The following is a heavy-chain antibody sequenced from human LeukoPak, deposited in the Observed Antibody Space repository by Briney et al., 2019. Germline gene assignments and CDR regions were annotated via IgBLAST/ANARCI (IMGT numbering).Heavy chain of an antibody. CDR2: INSDGSST. D-gene: IGHD5-12*01. J-gene: IGHJ4*02. V-gene: IGHV3-74*01. CDR1: GFTFSRRW. CDR3: KSGIVATIGDY. Sequence: GGSLRLSCAASGFTFSRRWMHWVRQAPGKGLVWVSRINSDGSSTSHADSVKGRFTISRDNAKNTLYLQMNSLRAEDTAVYYCKSGIVATIGDYWGQGTLVTASS.